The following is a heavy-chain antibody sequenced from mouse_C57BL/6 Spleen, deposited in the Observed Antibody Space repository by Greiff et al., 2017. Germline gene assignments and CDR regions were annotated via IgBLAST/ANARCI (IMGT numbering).Heavy chain of an antibody. CDR2: IDPSDSYT. Sequence: QVQLQQPGAELVMPGASVKLSCKASGYTFTSYWMHWVKQRPGQGLEWIGEIDPSDSYTNYNQKFKGKSTLTVDKSSSTAYMQLSSLTSEDSAVYYCARTQESSYSYWYFDVWGTGTTVTVSS. CDR3: ARTQESSYSYWYFDV. J-gene: IGHJ1*03. D-gene: IGHD1-1*01. V-gene: IGHV1-69*01. CDR1: GYTFTSYW.